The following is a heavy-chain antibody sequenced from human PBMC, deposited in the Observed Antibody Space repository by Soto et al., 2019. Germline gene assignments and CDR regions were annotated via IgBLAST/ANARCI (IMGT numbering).Heavy chain of an antibody. CDR2: ISGNGVTT. Sequence: PGGSLRLSCAASGFTFSSYAMNWVRQAPGKGLEWVSTISGNGVTTYYVDSVKGRFTISRDNSKNTLYLQMNSLRADDTAVYYCAKESRHIVLVTANDYWGQGILVTVSS. CDR1: GFTFSSYA. D-gene: IGHD2-21*02. J-gene: IGHJ4*02. V-gene: IGHV3-23*01. CDR3: AKESRHIVLVTANDY.